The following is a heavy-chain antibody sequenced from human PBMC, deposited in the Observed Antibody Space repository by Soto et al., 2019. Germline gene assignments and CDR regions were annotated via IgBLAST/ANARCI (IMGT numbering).Heavy chain of an antibody. CDR1: GSTCITYA. Sequence: QVQLVEAGGGWSHPGGSRGLSGPASGSTCITYAVHWVRQVPGKGLEWVSVISNDESKKYYADSVKGRFTISRDNSNNTVYLQMNSLRAEDTAVYYCARSIAVAGLDYWGPGTLVTVSS. J-gene: IGHJ4*02. CDR3: ARSIAVAGLDY. CDR2: ISNDESKK. D-gene: IGHD6-19*01. V-gene: IGHV3-30-3*01.